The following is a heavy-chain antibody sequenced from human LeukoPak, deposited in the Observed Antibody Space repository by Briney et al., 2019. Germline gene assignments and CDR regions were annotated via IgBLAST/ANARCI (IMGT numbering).Heavy chain of an antibody. CDR1: GFTFSSYA. J-gene: IGHJ6*02. V-gene: IGHV3-30-3*01. D-gene: IGHD3-16*02. CDR2: ISYDGSNK. Sequence: GGSLRLSCAASGFTFSSYAMHWVRQAPGKGLEWVAVISYDGSNKYYADSVKGRFTISRDNSKNTLYLQMNSLRAEDTAVYYCARGGSLSCYYYGMDVWGQGTTVTVS. CDR3: ARGGSLSCYYYGMDV.